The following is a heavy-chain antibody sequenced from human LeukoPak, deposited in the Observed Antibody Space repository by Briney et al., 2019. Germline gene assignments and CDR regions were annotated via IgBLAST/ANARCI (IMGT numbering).Heavy chain of an antibody. CDR3: ARDQIGYYYDSSGYQGYMDV. D-gene: IGHD3-22*01. J-gene: IGHJ6*03. V-gene: IGHV1-18*01. CDR2: ISAYNGNT. Sequence: GASVKVSCKASGYTFTSYGISWVRQAPGQGLEWMGWISAYNGNTNYAQKFQGRVTMTRDTSISTAYMELSRLRSDDTAVYYCARDQIGYYYDSSGYQGYMDVWGKGTTVTVSS. CDR1: GYTFTSYG.